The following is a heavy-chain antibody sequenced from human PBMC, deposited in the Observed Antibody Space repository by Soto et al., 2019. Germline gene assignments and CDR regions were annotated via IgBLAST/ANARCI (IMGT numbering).Heavy chain of an antibody. CDR1: GITFSSYA. CDR2: ISGSGGST. D-gene: IGHD6-19*01. J-gene: IGHJ4*02. V-gene: IGHV3-23*01. Sequence: EVQLLESGGDLIQPGGSLRLSCAASGITFSSYALSWVRQALGKGPEWVSGISGSGGSTYYADSVKVRFTISRDNSKNTLYLQMNSLQAEDTAIYYCAKDVVAVAGIFDNGGQGNLVTVSA. CDR3: AKDVVAVAGIFDN.